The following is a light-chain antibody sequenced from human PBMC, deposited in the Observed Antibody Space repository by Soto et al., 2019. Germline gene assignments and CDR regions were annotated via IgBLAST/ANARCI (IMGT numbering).Light chain of an antibody. CDR1: QSVSSSY. J-gene: IGKJ1*01. CDR3: QQYGSSPRT. V-gene: IGKV3-20*01. CDR2: GAS. Sequence: ENVLTQSPGTLSLSPGERATLSCRASQSVSSSYLAWYQQKPGQAPRRLIYGASSRSTGIPDRFSGSGSGRDFTLTIIRLEPEDFAVYYCQQYGSSPRTFGQGTKVDI.